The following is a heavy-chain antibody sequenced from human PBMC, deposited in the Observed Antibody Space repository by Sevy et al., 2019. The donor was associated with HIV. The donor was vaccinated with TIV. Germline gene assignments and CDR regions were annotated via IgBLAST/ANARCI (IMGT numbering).Heavy chain of an antibody. D-gene: IGHD4-4*01. J-gene: IGHJ3*02. CDR1: GFTFSSYS. CDR3: ARGRPYSNSPDAFDI. CDR2: ISSSSSYI. Sequence: GESLKISCAASGFTFSSYSMNWVRQAPGKGLVWVSSISSSSSYIYYADSVKGRFTISRDNAKNSRYLQMNSLRAEDTAVYYCARGRPYSNSPDAFDIWGQGTMVTVSS. V-gene: IGHV3-21*01.